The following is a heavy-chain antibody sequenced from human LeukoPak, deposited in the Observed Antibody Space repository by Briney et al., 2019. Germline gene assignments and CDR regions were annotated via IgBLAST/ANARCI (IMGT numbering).Heavy chain of an antibody. J-gene: IGHJ4*02. V-gene: IGHV1-2*02. Sequence: ASVKVSCKTSGYTFNGYYLHWVRQAPGQGLEWMGWIHPNTGATKYAQKFQGRVTVTRDASISTTYMELSRLRSDDTAVYYCARATYYDFWSGYYLFDYWGQGTLVTVSS. CDR3: ARATYYDFWSGYYLFDY. CDR1: GYTFNGYY. D-gene: IGHD3-3*01. CDR2: IHPNTGAT.